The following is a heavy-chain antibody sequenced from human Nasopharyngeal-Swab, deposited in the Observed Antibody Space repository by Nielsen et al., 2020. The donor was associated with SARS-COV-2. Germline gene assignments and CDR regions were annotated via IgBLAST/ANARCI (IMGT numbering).Heavy chain of an antibody. J-gene: IGHJ6*02. CDR3: ARGGNYYDSSGYVYYYYGMDV. V-gene: IGHV3-30*04. Sequence: GESLKISCAASGFTFSSYAMHWVRQAPGKGLEWVALISYDGSNKYYADSVKGRFTISRDNSKNTLYLQMNSLRAEDTAVYYCARGGNYYDSSGYVYYYYGMDVWGQGTMVTVSS. D-gene: IGHD3-22*01. CDR2: ISYDGSNK. CDR1: GFTFSSYA.